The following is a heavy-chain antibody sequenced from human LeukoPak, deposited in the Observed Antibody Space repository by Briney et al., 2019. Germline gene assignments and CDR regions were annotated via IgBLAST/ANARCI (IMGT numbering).Heavy chain of an antibody. D-gene: IGHD6-13*01. V-gene: IGHV4-38-2*02. CDR3: ARGSTEAAAGLIDY. CDR2: IYYSGST. J-gene: IGHJ4*02. Sequence: SETLSLTCTVSGYSIGSGYYWGWIRQPPGKGLEWIGSIYYSGSTDYNSSLKSRVTISVDTSKNQFSLKVTSVTAADTAVYYCARGSTEAAAGLIDYWGQGTLVTVSS. CDR1: GYSIGSGYY.